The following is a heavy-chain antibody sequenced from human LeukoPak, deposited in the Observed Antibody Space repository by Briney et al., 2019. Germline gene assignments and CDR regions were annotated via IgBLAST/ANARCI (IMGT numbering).Heavy chain of an antibody. CDR1: GFALSSHW. J-gene: IGHJ4*02. V-gene: IGHV3-7*01. CDR2: VNRDGSET. Sequence: PGGSLRLSCAASGFALSSHWMTWVRQVPGRGPEWVANVNRDGSETYYLDSVKGRFTISKDNAKNSLYLQMNSLRAEDTALYYCARKRPNYFDYWGQGTLVTVSS. CDR3: ARKRPNYFDY.